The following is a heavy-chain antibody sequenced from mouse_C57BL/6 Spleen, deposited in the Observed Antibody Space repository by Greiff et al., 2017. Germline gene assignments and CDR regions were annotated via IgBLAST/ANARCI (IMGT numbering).Heavy chain of an antibody. J-gene: IGHJ3*01. V-gene: IGHV1-59*01. CDR3: FYDGPPFAY. CDR1: GYTFTSYW. Sequence: QVQLQQPGAELVRPGASVKLSCKASGYTFTSYWMHWVKQRPGQGLEWIGVIDPSDSYTNYNQKFKGKATLTVDKSSSTAYMQLSSLTSEDSAVYYCFYDGPPFAYWGQGTLVTVSA. D-gene: IGHD2-3*01. CDR2: IDPSDSYT.